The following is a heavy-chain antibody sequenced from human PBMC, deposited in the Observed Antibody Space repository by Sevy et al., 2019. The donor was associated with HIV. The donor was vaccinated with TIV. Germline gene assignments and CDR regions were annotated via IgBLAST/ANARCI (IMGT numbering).Heavy chain of an antibody. CDR1: GGSINNYW. V-gene: IGHV4-4*07. J-gene: IGHJ6*02. Sequence: SETLSLTCTVSGGSINNYWWGWLRQPAGKGLEWIGRIYSSGTADYNPSLKSRVTMSVDTARNQFSLKMSSVTAADTAVYFCARDDQDSWSGYYKVQYQYIMDVWGQRTTVTVSS. CDR2: IYSSGTA. CDR3: ARDDQDSWSGYYKVQYQYIMDV. D-gene: IGHD3-3*01.